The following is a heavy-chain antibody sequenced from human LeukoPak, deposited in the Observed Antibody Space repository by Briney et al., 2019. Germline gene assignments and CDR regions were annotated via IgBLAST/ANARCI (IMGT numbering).Heavy chain of an antibody. J-gene: IGHJ4*02. CDR3: ARDNSRDGYNFDY. CDR2: IYSSGST. D-gene: IGHD5-24*01. V-gene: IGHV3-53*01. Sequence: GGSLRLSCAGSGFTATTNYMSWVRQAPGKGLEWVSVIYSSGSTSYADSVKGRFTISRDSSKNALYLQMNSLRAEDTAVYYCARDNSRDGYNFDYWGQGTLVTVSS. CDR1: GFTATTNY.